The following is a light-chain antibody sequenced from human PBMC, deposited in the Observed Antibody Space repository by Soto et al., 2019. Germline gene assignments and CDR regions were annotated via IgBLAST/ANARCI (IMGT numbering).Light chain of an antibody. Sequence: EIVLTQSPATLSLSPGERATLSCRASQSVSSYLAWYQQKPGQAPRLLIYDAFNRATGIPARFSGSGSGTDFTLTISSLEPEDFAVYYCQQRSNWPPFGGGTKVEIK. CDR2: DAF. V-gene: IGKV3-11*01. CDR1: QSVSSY. CDR3: QQRSNWPP. J-gene: IGKJ4*01.